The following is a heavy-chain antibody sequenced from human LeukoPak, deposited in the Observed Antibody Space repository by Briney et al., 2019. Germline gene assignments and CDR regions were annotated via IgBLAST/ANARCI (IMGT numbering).Heavy chain of an antibody. CDR2: IGAFHGST. CDR3: ARDEWTLEMATTIDY. CDR1: GFTFSIYA. D-gene: IGHD5-24*01. J-gene: IGHJ4*02. Sequence: GGSLRLSCAASGFTFSIYAMSWVRQAPGKGPEWVSVIGAFHGSTDYADSVKGRFTISRDNAKNSLYLQMNSLRAEDTAVYYCARDEWTLEMATTIDYWGQGTLVTVSS. V-gene: IGHV3-23*01.